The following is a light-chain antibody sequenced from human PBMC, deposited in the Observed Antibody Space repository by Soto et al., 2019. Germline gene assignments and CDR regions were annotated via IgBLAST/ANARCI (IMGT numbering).Light chain of an antibody. V-gene: IGLV2-14*01. CDR3: SSYTNINTRACV. Sequence: QSALTQPASVSGSPGQSITISCTGTSGDIGSYNRVSWYQQHPGKAPKLIISEVTDRPSGVSNRVSGSKSGNTASLTISGLQAEDEAEYYCSSYTNINTRACVFGTGTKLTVL. CDR1: SGDIGSYNR. J-gene: IGLJ1*01. CDR2: EVT.